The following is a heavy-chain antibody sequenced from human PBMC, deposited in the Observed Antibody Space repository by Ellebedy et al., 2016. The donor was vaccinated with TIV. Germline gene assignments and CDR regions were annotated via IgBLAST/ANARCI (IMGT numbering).Heavy chain of an antibody. V-gene: IGHV3-48*04. CDR1: GFTFSSYS. CDR2: ISSSSSTI. Sequence: GGSLRLXCATSGFTFSSYSMNWVRQAPGKGLEWVSYISSSSSTIYYADSVKGRFTISRDNAKKSLYLQMNSLRAEDTAVYYCAREYYGSGSYGALYYDYGMDVWGQGTTVTVSS. J-gene: IGHJ6*02. D-gene: IGHD3-10*01. CDR3: AREYYGSGSYGALYYDYGMDV.